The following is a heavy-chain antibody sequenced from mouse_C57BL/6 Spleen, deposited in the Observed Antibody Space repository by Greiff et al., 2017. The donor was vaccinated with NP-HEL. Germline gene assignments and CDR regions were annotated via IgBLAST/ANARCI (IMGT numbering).Heavy chain of an antibody. CDR2: IDPSDSYT. CDR1: GYTFTSYW. Sequence: QVQLQQPGAELVMPGASVKLSCKASGYTFTSYWMHWVKQRPGQGLEWIGEIDPSDSYTNYNQKFKGKSTLTVDKSSSTAYMQLSSLTSEVSAVYYCARGGYGSSPYWYFDVWGTGTTVTVSS. J-gene: IGHJ1*03. CDR3: ARGGYGSSPYWYFDV. D-gene: IGHD1-1*01. V-gene: IGHV1-69*01.